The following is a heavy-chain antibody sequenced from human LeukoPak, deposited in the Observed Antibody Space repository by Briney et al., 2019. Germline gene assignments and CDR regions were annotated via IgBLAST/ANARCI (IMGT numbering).Heavy chain of an antibody. Sequence: ASVKVSCKASGYTFTNYGISWVRQAPGQGLEWMGWISAYNGNTDYAQKFQGRVTMTADTSTSTAYMELRGLRSDGTAVYYCARDRSSSSDWGQGTLVTVSS. J-gene: IGHJ4*02. CDR2: ISAYNGNT. V-gene: IGHV1-18*01. CDR3: ARDRSSSSD. D-gene: IGHD2-2*01. CDR1: GYTFTNYG.